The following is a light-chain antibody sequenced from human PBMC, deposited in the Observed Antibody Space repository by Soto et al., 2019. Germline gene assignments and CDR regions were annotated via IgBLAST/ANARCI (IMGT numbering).Light chain of an antibody. CDR3: QQYGSSYT. V-gene: IGKV3-20*01. CDR2: GAS. J-gene: IGKJ2*01. CDR1: QSVSSSY. Sequence: EIVLTKAPGTLSLSPGERATLSCRASQSVSSSYLAWYQQKPGQAPRLLIYGASSRATGIPDRFSGSGSGTDFTLTISILEPEDLAVYYCQQYGSSYTFGQGTKLEIK.